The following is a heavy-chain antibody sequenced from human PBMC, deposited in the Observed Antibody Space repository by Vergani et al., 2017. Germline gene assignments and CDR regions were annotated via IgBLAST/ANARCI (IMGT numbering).Heavy chain of an antibody. CDR2: ISAYNGNT. V-gene: IGHV1-18*01. Sequence: QVQLVQSGAEVKKPGASVKVSCKASGYTFTSYGISWVRQAPGQGLEWMGGISAYNGNTNYAQKLQGRDTMTTDTSTSTAYMELRSLRSDDTAVYYCARDFTGYYDSSGYPDYWGQGTLVTVSS. CDR3: ARDFTGYYDSSGYPDY. CDR1: GYTFTSYG. J-gene: IGHJ4*02. D-gene: IGHD3-22*01.